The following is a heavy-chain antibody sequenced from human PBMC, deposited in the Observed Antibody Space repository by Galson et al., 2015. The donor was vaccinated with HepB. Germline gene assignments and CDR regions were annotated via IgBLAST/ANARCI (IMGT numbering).Heavy chain of an antibody. CDR3: AREGHYYDSRGYYGVFDI. D-gene: IGHD3-22*01. J-gene: IGHJ3*02. CDR2: ISAYNGNT. Sequence: SVKVSCKASGYTFTSYGISWVRQAPGQGLEWMGWISAYNGNTNYAQKLQGRVTISTDESTSTVYMELSSLRSEDTAFYYCAREGHYYDSRGYYGVFDIWGQGTMVTVSS. CDR1: GYTFTSYG. V-gene: IGHV1-18*01.